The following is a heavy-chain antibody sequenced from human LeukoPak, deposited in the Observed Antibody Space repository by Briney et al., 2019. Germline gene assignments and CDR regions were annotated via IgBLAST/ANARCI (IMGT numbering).Heavy chain of an antibody. V-gene: IGHV3-21*01. D-gene: IGHD6-6*01. Sequence: GRSLRLSCAASVFTFSGNTMTSGPQTPGHRVEGSSSISSGSSNIYYTDSVKGRFTITRDDARNALFLQMNSLRAEDTAVYFCARQRMGYSSYFPGYFDSWGQGALVSVS. CDR1: VFTFSGNT. CDR2: ISSGSSNI. CDR3: ARQRMGYSSYFPGYFDS. J-gene: IGHJ4*02.